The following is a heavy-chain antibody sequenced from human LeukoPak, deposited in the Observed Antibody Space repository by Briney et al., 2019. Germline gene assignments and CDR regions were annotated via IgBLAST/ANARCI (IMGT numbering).Heavy chain of an antibody. J-gene: IGHJ4*02. CDR1: GYTFTSYG. Sequence: ASVKVSCKASGYTFTSYGISWVRQAPGQGLEWMGWISAYNGNTNYAQKLQGRVTMTTDTSTSTAYMELRSLRSDDTVVYYCARGNDYDFWSGYYFDWGQGTLVTVSS. CDR3: ARGNDYDFWSGYYFD. CDR2: ISAYNGNT. D-gene: IGHD3-3*01. V-gene: IGHV1-18*01.